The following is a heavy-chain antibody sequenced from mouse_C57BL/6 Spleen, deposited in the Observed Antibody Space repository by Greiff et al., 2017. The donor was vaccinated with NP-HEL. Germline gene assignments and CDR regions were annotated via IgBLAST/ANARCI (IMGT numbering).Heavy chain of an antibody. CDR3: TYYSNSFAY. J-gene: IGHJ3*01. CDR1: GFNIKDDY. Sequence: EVKLQQSGAELVRPGASVKLSCTASGFNIKDDYMHWVKQRPEQGLEWIGWIDPENGDTEYASKFQGKATITADTSSNTAYLQLSSLTSEDTAVYYCTYYSNSFAYWGQGTLVTVSA. V-gene: IGHV14-4*01. CDR2: IDPENGDT. D-gene: IGHD2-5*01.